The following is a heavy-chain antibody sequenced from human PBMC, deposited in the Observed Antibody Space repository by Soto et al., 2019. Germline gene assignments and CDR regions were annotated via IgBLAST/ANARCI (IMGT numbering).Heavy chain of an antibody. V-gene: IGHV4-4*02. CDR1: CGSISSSNW. CDR2: IYHSGST. J-gene: IGHJ5*02. Sequence: SGTVSLTCAVSCGSISSSNWWSWVRQPPGKGLEWIGEIYHSGSTNYNPSLKSRVTISVDKSKNQFSLKLSSVTAADTAVYYCARASYRWELHGTWFDPWGQGTLVTVSS. CDR3: ARASYRWELHGTWFDP. D-gene: IGHD1-26*01.